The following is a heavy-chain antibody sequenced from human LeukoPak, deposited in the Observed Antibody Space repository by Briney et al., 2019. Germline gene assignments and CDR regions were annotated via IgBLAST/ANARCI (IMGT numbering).Heavy chain of an antibody. Sequence: SQTLSLTCAVSGGSISSGGYSWSWIRQPPGKGLEWIGYIYHSGSTYYNPSLKSRVTISVDRSKNQFSLKLSSVTAADTAVYYCARGRWIQLWSPAEYFQHWGQGTLVTVSS. V-gene: IGHV4-30-2*01. CDR3: ARGRWIQLWSPAEYFQH. J-gene: IGHJ1*01. CDR1: GGSISSGGYS. CDR2: IYHSGST. D-gene: IGHD5-18*01.